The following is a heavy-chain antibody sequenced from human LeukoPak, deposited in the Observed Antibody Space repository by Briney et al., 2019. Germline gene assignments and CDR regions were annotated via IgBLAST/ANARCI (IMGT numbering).Heavy chain of an antibody. CDR3: ARGSDYGDSNV. CDR2: INYSGRT. D-gene: IGHD4-17*01. V-gene: IGHV4-39*07. Sequence: SETLSLTCTISDDSISNNRYFWAWIRQPPGKGLEWIGSINYSGRTYYNPSLKSRLTMSVDTAKRQFSLKLISVTAADTALYYCARGSDYGDSNVWGKGTTVTVSS. CDR1: DDSISNNRYF. J-gene: IGHJ6*04.